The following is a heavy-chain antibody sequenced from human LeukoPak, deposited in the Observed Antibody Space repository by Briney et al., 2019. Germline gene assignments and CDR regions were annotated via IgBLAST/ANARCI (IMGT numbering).Heavy chain of an antibody. V-gene: IGHV3-9*03. CDR3: AKSGYSGSYSAYWYFDL. Sequence: GGSLRLSCAASGFTFDDYAMHWVRQAPGKGLEWVSGISWNSGSIGYADSVKGRFTISRDNAKNSLYLQMNSLRAEDMALYYCAKSGYSGSYSAYWYFDLWGRGTLVTVSS. J-gene: IGHJ2*01. CDR1: GFTFDDYA. CDR2: ISWNSGSI. D-gene: IGHD1-26*01.